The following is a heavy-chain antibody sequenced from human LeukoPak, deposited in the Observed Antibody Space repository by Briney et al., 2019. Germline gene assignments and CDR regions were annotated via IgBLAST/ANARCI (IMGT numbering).Heavy chain of an antibody. J-gene: IGHJ5*02. CDR3: ASCSSTSWYAGDWFDP. V-gene: IGHV4-4*02. D-gene: IGHD2-2*01. CDR2: INHSGST. CDR1: GGSIYNNW. Sequence: SETLSLTCAVSGGSIYNNWWSWVRQAPGKGLEWIGEINHSGSTNYNPSLKSRVTISVDTSKNQFSLKLNSVTAADTAVYYCASCSSTSWYAGDWFDPWGQGTLVTVSS.